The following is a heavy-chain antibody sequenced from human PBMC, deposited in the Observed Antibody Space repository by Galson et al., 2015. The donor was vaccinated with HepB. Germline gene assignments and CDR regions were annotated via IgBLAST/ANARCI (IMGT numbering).Heavy chain of an antibody. CDR2: INSDGSST. CDR3: ARRRVTYYFDY. V-gene: IGHV3-74*01. CDR1: GFTFSSYW. D-gene: IGHD3-16*02. Sequence: SLRLSCAASGFTFSSYWMHWVRQAPGKGLVWVSRINSDGSSTSYADSVKGRFTISRDNAKNTLYLQMNSLRAEDTAVYYCARRRVTYYFDYWGQGTLVTVSS. J-gene: IGHJ4*02.